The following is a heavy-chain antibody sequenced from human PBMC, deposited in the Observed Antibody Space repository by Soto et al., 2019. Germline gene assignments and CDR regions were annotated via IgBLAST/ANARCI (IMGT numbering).Heavy chain of an antibody. Sequence: QVHLQQSGPGLVKPSETLSLTCTVSSGPSSSHNWGWIRQSPGRGLEWIGYVYNTGGTSYNPALTSRVTISADTSANPFSLTVSSVTAADTAIYYCVRQGIGNLHGLVDVWGQGTTVSVSS. J-gene: IGHJ6*02. CDR1: SGPSSSHN. V-gene: IGHV4-59*08. D-gene: IGHD1-1*01. CDR3: VRQGIGNLHGLVDV. CDR2: VYNTGGT.